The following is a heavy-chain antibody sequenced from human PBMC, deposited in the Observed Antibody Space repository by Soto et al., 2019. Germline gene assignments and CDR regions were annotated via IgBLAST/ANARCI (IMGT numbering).Heavy chain of an antibody. CDR3: ARERLGELSLYYFDY. CDR2: IKQDGSEK. V-gene: IGHV3-7*05. J-gene: IGHJ4*02. Sequence: GGSLRLSCAASGFTLSSYWMSWVRQAPGKGLEWVANIKQDGSEKYYVDSVKGRFTISRDNAKNSLYLQTNSLRAEDTAVYYCARERLGELSLYYFDYWGQGTLVTVSS. D-gene: IGHD3-16*02. CDR1: GFTLSSYW.